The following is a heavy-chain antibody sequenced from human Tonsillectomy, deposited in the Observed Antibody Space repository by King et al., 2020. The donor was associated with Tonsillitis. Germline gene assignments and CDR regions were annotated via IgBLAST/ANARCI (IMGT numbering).Heavy chain of an antibody. CDR3: ARPVGYCSSTSGHDSWEFDY. Sequence: QLVQSGAEVKKPGASVKVSCKASGYTFTSYGISWVRQAPGQGLEWMGWISAYNGNTNYAQKLQGRVTMTTDTSTSTAYMELRSLRSDDTAVYYCARPVGYCSSTSGHDSWEFDYWGQGTLVTVSS. J-gene: IGHJ4*02. CDR1: GYTFTSYG. CDR2: ISAYNGNT. D-gene: IGHD2-2*01. V-gene: IGHV1-18*01.